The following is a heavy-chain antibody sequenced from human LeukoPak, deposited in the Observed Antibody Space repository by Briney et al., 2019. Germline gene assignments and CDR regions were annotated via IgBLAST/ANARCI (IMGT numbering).Heavy chain of an antibody. Sequence: SVKVSCKASGGTFSSYAISWVRQAPGQGLEWMGRIIPIFGTANYAQKFQGRVTITTDESTSTAYMELSSLRSEDTAVYYCARGEIHDYRGFDYWGQGTLVTVSS. CDR1: GGTFSSYA. D-gene: IGHD4-11*01. J-gene: IGHJ4*02. CDR2: IIPIFGTA. V-gene: IGHV1-69*05. CDR3: ARGEIHDYRGFDY.